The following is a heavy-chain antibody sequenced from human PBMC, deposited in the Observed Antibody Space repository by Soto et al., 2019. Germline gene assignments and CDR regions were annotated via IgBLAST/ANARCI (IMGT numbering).Heavy chain of an antibody. D-gene: IGHD6-19*01. CDR1: GYTFPTYG. CDR3: ARDPVAGTYFVY. J-gene: IGHJ4*02. Sequence: QVQLVQSGAEVKKPGASVKVSCKASGYTFPTYGISWGRQAPGQGLEWMRWINAYNGNPNYAQKLQGRVTMTTDTSTSTAYMELRSLRSDDTAVFYCARDPVAGTYFVYWGQGTLVTVSS. CDR2: INAYNGNP. V-gene: IGHV1-18*01.